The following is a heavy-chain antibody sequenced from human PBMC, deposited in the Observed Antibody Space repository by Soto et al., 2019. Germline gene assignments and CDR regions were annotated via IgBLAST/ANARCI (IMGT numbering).Heavy chain of an antibody. V-gene: IGHV1-18*04. Sequence: QVQLVQSGNEVKKPGASVKVSCKASGYTFTNFGISWMRQAPGQGPEWMGWISTSDGNTNYGQKFHERVTMTTDASTTTAHMELRSLTSDNTAVYYCARWAFASRYWYSATFDLWGQGTVVTVSA. D-gene: IGHD2-8*02. CDR3: ARWAFASRYWYSATFDL. J-gene: IGHJ3*01. CDR1: GYTFTNFG. CDR2: ISTSDGNT.